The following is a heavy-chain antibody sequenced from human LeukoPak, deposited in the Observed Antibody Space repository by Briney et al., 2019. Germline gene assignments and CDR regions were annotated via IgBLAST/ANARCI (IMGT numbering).Heavy chain of an antibody. CDR3: ARGDFSRPNWFDP. D-gene: IGHD6-6*01. Sequence: ALVKVSCKASGYTFTGYYMHWVRQAPGQGLEWMGWINPNSGGTNYAQKFQGRVTMTRDTSISTVYMELSRLRSDDTAVYYCARGDFSRPNWFDPWGQGTLVTVSS. CDR1: GYTFTGYY. V-gene: IGHV1-2*02. J-gene: IGHJ5*02. CDR2: INPNSGGT.